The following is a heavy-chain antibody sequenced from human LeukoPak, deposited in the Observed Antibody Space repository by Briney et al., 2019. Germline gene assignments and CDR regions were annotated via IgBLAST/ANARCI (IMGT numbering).Heavy chain of an antibody. CDR1: GFTFSSYS. J-gene: IGHJ3*02. Sequence: GGSLRLSCAASGFTFSSYSMNWVRQAPGKGLEWVSSISSSSYIYYADSVKGRFTISRDNAKNSLYLQMNSLRAEDTAVYYCARDTHAYCGGDCYFKDAFDIWGRGTMVTVSS. CDR2: ISSSSYI. D-gene: IGHD2-21*02. V-gene: IGHV3-21*01. CDR3: ARDTHAYCGGDCYFKDAFDI.